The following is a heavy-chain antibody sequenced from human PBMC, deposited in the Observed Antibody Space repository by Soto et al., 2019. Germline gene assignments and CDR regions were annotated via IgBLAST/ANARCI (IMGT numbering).Heavy chain of an antibody. CDR2: IWYDGSKK. J-gene: IGHJ6*02. CDR3: ARDRSAGNYFYYGMDV. D-gene: IGHD1-1*01. CDR1: GFTFSSYG. Sequence: PGGSLRLSCTASGFTFSSYGMHWVRQAPGKGLEWVAVIWYDGSKKNYADSVKGRFTISRDNSKNMLYLQMNSVRVEDTAVYFCARDRSAGNYFYYGMDVWGQGTTVTVSS. V-gene: IGHV3-33*01.